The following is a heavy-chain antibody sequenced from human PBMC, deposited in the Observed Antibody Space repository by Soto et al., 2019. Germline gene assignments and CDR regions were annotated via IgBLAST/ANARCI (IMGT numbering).Heavy chain of an antibody. CDR3: ARGVRGYCGGGSCPWAHGMDV. D-gene: IGHD2-15*01. V-gene: IGHV3-13*01. J-gene: IGHJ6*02. Sequence: EVQLVESGGGLVQPGGSLRLSCAASGFTFSSYDMHWVRQATGKGLEWVSAIGTAGDTYYPGSVKGRFTISRENAKNSLYLQMNSLRAEDTAVYYCARGVRGYCGGGSCPWAHGMDVWGQGTTVTVSS. CDR1: GFTFSSYD. CDR2: IGTAGDT.